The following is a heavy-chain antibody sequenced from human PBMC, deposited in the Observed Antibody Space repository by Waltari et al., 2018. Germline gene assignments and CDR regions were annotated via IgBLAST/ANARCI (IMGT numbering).Heavy chain of an antibody. D-gene: IGHD3-22*01. CDR1: W. V-gene: IGHV3-74*01. Sequence: WKHWVRQAPGEGLVGLSRVNGDGSSTTYADSVKGRFTVSRDNARKTMFLQMTSLRAEDTAVYYCARDEDNYYDSSGYIKHWGQGALVTVSS. CDR2: VNGDGSST. CDR3: ARDEDNYYDSSGYIKH. J-gene: IGHJ4*02.